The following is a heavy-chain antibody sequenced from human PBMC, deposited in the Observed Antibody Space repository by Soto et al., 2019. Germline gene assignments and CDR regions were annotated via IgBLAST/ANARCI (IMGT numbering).Heavy chain of an antibody. CDR3: ARYGSGSSVWFDP. D-gene: IGHD3-10*01. CDR2: IYHSGST. J-gene: IGHJ5*02. CDR1: GGSISSGGYS. Sequence: SETLSLTCAVSGGSISSGGYSWNWIRQPPGKGLEWIGYIYHSGSTYYNPSLKSRVTISVDKSKNQFSLKLTSVTAADTAVYYCARYGSGSSVWFDPWGQGTLVTVSS. V-gene: IGHV4-30-2*01.